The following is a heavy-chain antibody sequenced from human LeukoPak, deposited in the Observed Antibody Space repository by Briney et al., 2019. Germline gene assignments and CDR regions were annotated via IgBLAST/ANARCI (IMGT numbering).Heavy chain of an antibody. CDR3: AKDPIAYYYGSGKENWFDP. J-gene: IGHJ5*02. D-gene: IGHD3-10*01. V-gene: IGHV3-23*01. CDR1: GFTFSSYA. CDR2: ISGSGGST. Sequence: GGSLRLSCAASGFTFSSYAMSWVRQAPGKGLEWVSAISGSGGSTYYADSVKGRFTISRDNSKNTLYLQMNSLRTEDTAVYYCAKDPIAYYYGSGKENWFDPWGQGTLVTVSS.